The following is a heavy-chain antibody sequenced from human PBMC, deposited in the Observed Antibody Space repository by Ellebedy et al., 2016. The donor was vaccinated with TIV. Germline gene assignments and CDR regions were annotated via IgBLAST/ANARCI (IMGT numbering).Heavy chain of an antibody. CDR1: GYSFTTYW. V-gene: IGHV5-51*01. Sequence: PGGSLRLSCKGSGYSFTTYWIGWVRQMPGKGLEWMGIIYPGDSDTRYSPSFRGQVTISADKSISTAYLQWNSLRASDTAMYYCARRYGSVDYWGQGTLVTVSS. D-gene: IGHD4-17*01. J-gene: IGHJ4*02. CDR2: IYPGDSDT. CDR3: ARRYGSVDY.